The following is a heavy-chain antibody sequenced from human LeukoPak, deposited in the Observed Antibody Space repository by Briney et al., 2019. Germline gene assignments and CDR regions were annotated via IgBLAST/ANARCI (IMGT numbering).Heavy chain of an antibody. V-gene: IGHV4-59*12. Sequence: PSETLSLTCTVSSGSFRTYYWSWIRQPPGKGLEWIGYIFYNEGTSYNPSLKSRVTISVDTSNNQLSLKVSSVTAADTAVYYCARDSPMVRGVMNYWGQGILVTVSS. CDR2: IFYNEGT. D-gene: IGHD3-10*01. CDR3: ARDSPMVRGVMNY. CDR1: SGSFRTYY. J-gene: IGHJ4*02.